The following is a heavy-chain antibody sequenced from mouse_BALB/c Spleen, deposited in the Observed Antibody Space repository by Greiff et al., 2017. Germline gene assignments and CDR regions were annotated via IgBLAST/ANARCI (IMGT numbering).Heavy chain of an antibody. CDR1: GYTFTSYW. CDR2: INPSNGRT. Sequence: QVQLQQPGAELVKPGASVKLSCKASGYTFTSYWMHWVKQRPGQGLEWIGEINPSNGRTNYNEKFKSKATLTVDKSSSTAYMQLSSLTSEDSAVYYCARGVITTGGDWFAYWGQGTLVTVSA. J-gene: IGHJ3*01. V-gene: IGHV1S81*02. CDR3: ARGVITTGGDWFAY. D-gene: IGHD1-2*01.